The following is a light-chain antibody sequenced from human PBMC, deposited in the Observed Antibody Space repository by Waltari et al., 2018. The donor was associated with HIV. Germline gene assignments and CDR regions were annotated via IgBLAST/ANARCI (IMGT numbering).Light chain of an antibody. Sequence: QSVLTQPPSVSGAPGQRATISCTGSSSNIGADDHVNWYQQLPGTAPKLSIYGYNNRPSGIPDRFSGSKSGTSAALAISGLQAGDEADYYCHSYDSSLDGWVFGGGTKLTVL. J-gene: IGLJ3*02. CDR1: SSNIGADDH. CDR3: HSYDSSLDGWV. CDR2: GYN. V-gene: IGLV1-40*01.